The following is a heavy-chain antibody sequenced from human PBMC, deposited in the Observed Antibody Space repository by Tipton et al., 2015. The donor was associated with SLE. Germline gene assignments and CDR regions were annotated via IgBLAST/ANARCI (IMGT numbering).Heavy chain of an antibody. CDR2: INHSGST. J-gene: IGHJ6*02. CDR1: GGSISSSNW. Sequence: TLSLTCAVSGGSISSSNWWSWVRQPPGKGLEWIGEINHSGSTNYNPSLKSRVTISVDTSKNQFSLKLSSVTAADTAVYYCARQGSEEAPGDYYGMDVWGQGTTVTVSS. CDR3: ARQGSEEAPGDYYGMDV. D-gene: IGHD1-14*01. V-gene: IGHV4-4*02.